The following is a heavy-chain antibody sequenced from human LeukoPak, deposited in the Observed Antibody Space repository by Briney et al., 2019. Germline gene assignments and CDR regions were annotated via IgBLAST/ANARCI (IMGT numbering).Heavy chain of an antibody. J-gene: IGHJ6*03. D-gene: IGHD1-26*01. CDR1: GFTFSSYG. CDR2: IWYDGSNK. Sequence: GGSLRLSCAASGFTFSSYGMHWVRQAPGKGLEWVPVIWYDGSNKYYADSVKGRFTISRDNSKNTLYLQMNSLRAEDTAVYYCARDRLGGAYYYYYYMDVWGKGTTVTVSS. V-gene: IGHV3-33*01. CDR3: ARDRLGGAYYYYYYMDV.